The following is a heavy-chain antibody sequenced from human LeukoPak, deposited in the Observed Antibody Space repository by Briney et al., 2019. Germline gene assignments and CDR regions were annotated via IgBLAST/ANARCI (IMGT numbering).Heavy chain of an antibody. V-gene: IGHV5-51*01. J-gene: IGHJ4*02. D-gene: IGHD3-10*01. CDR3: ARHDGGSGSYYQALDY. CDR1: GYSFTSYW. Sequence: GESLKISCKGSGYSFTSYWIGWVRQMPGKGLEWMRIIYPGDSDTRYSPSFQGQVTISADKSISTAYLQWSSLKASDTAMYCCARHDGGSGSYYQALDYWGQGTLVTVSP. CDR2: IYPGDSDT.